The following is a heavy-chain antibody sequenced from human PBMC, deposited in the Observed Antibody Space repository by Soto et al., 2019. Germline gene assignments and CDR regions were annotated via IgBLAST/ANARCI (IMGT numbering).Heavy chain of an antibody. J-gene: IGHJ4*02. CDR2: MNQHGSET. Sequence: EVQLVESGGGLVQPGGSLRLSCESSEFTFSGYWMNWVRQAPGRGLEWVTNMNQHGSETYYLDSVTGRFTISRDNAKNSLYLQMNSLRAEDTAIYYCARRRPLPVGSAFDYWGQGTLVTVSS. V-gene: IGHV3-7*01. CDR3: ARRRPLPVGSAFDY. D-gene: IGHD1-26*01. CDR1: EFTFSGYW.